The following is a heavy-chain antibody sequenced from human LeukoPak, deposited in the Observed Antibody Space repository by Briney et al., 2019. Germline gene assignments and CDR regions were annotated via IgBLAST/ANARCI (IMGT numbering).Heavy chain of an antibody. CDR1: GGSISSYY. V-gene: IGHV4-59*01. Sequence: SETLSLTCTVSGGSISSYYWSWIRQPPGKGLEWIGYIYYSGSTNYNPSLKSRVTISVDTSKNQFSLKLSSVTAADTAVYYCARVARYGDYIGGSDYWGQGALVTVSS. D-gene: IGHD4-17*01. CDR2: IYYSGST. CDR3: ARVARYGDYIGGSDY. J-gene: IGHJ4*02.